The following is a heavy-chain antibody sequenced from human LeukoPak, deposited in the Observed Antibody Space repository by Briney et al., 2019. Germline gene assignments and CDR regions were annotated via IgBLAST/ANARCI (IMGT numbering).Heavy chain of an antibody. D-gene: IGHD3-10*01. CDR1: GFTFSSYG. V-gene: IGHV3-30*03. CDR2: ISYDGSNK. J-gene: IGHJ4*02. Sequence: GGSLRLSCAASGFTFSSYGMHWVRQAPGKGLEWVAVISYDGSNKYYADSVKGRFTISRDNSKNTLYLQMNSLRAEDTAVYYCARGEYYGSGSYYTPIDYWGQGTLVTVSS. CDR3: ARGEYYGSGSYYTPIDY.